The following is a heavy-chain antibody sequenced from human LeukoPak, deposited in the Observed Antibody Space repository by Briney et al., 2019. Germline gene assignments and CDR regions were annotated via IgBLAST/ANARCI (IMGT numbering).Heavy chain of an antibody. V-gene: IGHV3-48*01. CDR3: AGDTGYSYGYRDHWFDP. CDR2: ISGSSTTI. Sequence: PGGSLRLSCAASGFTFSTYSMNWVRQAPGKGLEWVSYISGSSTTIYYADSVKGRFTISRDNAKNSLYLQMNSLRAEDTAVYYCAGDTGYSYGYRDHWFDPWGQGALVTVSS. CDR1: GFTFSTYS. D-gene: IGHD5-18*01. J-gene: IGHJ5*02.